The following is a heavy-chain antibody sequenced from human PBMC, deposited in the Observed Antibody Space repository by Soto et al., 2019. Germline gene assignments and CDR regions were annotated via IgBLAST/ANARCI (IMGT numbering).Heavy chain of an antibody. D-gene: IGHD3-22*01. CDR2: ISPYNGNT. CDR3: ARGRSYYDSSGYYWYFDL. CDR1: GYTFTSYG. Sequence: QVQLVQSGAEVKKPGASVKVSCKASGYTFTSYGISWVRQAPGQGLEWMGWISPYNGNTNYAQKLQGRVTMTTDTSTSTAYMELRSLRSDDTAVYYCARGRSYYDSSGYYWYFDLWGRGTLVTVSS. V-gene: IGHV1-18*01. J-gene: IGHJ2*01.